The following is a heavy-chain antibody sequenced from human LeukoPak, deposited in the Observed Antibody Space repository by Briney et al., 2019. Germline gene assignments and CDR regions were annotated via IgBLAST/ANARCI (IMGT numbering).Heavy chain of an antibody. D-gene: IGHD1-26*01. CDR1: GYIFTSYW. J-gene: IGHJ4*02. CDR2: IYPRDSDT. Sequence: GESLKISCKGSGYIFTSYWIGWERQMPGKGLEWMGIIYPRDSDTRYSPSFQGQVTISADKSISTAYLQWSSLKASDTAMYYCGRPGILGDNPYWGQGTLVTVSS. V-gene: IGHV5-51*01. CDR3: GRPGILGDNPY.